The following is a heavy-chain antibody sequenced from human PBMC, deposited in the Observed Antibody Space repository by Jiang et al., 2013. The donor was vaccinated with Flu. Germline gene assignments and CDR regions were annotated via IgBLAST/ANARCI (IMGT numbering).Heavy chain of an antibody. V-gene: IGHV1-69*01. CDR3: ARGRYCSSTSCYIGYNWFDP. Sequence: SGAEVKKPGSSVKVSCKASGGTFSSYAISWVRQAPGQGLEWMGGIIPIFGTANYAQKFQGRVTITADESTSTAYMELSSLRSEDTAVYYCARGRYCSSTSCYIGYNWFDPWGQGTLVTVSS. D-gene: IGHD2-2*02. CDR2: IIPIFGTA. CDR1: GGTFSSYA. J-gene: IGHJ5*02.